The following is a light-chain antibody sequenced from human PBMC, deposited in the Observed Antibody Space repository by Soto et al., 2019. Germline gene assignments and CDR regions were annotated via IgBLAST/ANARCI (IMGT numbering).Light chain of an antibody. Sequence: QSVLTQPPSASGSPGQSVTIPCTGTSSDVGGYNYVSWYQQHPGKAPKLMIYEVSNRPSGVSDRFSGSKSGNTASLTISGLQAEDEVDYYCPSYTSSYPPVFGTGTKVTVL. V-gene: IGLV2-14*01. CDR2: EVS. CDR3: PSYTSSYPPV. CDR1: SSDVGGYNY. J-gene: IGLJ1*01.